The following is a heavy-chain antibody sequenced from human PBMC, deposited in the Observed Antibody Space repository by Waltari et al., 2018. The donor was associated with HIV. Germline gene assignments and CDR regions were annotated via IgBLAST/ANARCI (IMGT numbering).Heavy chain of an antibody. CDR3: ARPGLAYCGGDCYYHF. CDR1: GYRVTTYW. Sequence: VHLAQSGTAVKQPGESLTISCTASGYRVTTYWLALVRQRPGKGLEWMGIVYPGDSETRYSPSFEGQVTISVDKSIATAYLQWSSLKASDSAVYYCARPGLAYCGGDCYYHFWGQGTLVSVSS. V-gene: IGHV5-51*01. J-gene: IGHJ4*02. CDR2: VYPGDSET. D-gene: IGHD2-21*02.